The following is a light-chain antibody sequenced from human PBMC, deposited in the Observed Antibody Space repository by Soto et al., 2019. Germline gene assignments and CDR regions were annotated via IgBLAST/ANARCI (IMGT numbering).Light chain of an antibody. Sequence: QSALTQPRSVSGSPGQSVTISCTGTSSDVGGYNYVSWYQQHPGKAPKLMIYDVSKRPSGVPDRFSGSKSGNTASLTISGLQAEDGADYYCCSYAGRGVFGTGTKLTVL. V-gene: IGLV2-11*01. CDR1: SSDVGGYNY. CDR2: DVS. CDR3: CSYAGRGV. J-gene: IGLJ1*01.